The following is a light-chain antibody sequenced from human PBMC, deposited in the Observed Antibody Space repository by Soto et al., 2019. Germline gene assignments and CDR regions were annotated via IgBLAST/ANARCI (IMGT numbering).Light chain of an antibody. V-gene: IGLV2-8*01. Sequence: QSALTQPPSASGSPEQSVTISCTGTSSDVGGYNYVSWYQQHPGKAPKLMIYEVSKRPSGVPDRFSGSKSGNTASLTVSGLQAEDEADYYCSSYAGSNNPVFGGGTQLTVL. CDR1: SSDVGGYNY. CDR2: EVS. CDR3: SSYAGSNNPV. J-gene: IGLJ2*01.